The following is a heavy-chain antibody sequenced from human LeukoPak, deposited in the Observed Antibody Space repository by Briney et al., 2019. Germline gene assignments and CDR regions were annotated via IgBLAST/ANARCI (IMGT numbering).Heavy chain of an antibody. D-gene: IGHD1-26*01. V-gene: IGHV1-69*13. J-gene: IGHJ6*03. Sequence: LRASVKVSCKASGGTFSSYAISWVRQAPGQGLEWMGGIIPIFGTANYAQKFQGRVTITADESTSTAYMELSSLRSEDTAVYYCAVGATTYYYYYMDVWGKGTTVTISS. CDR2: IIPIFGTA. CDR1: GGTFSSYA. CDR3: AVGATTYYYYYMDV.